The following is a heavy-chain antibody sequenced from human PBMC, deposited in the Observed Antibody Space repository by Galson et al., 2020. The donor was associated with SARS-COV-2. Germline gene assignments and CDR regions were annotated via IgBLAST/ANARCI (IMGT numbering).Heavy chain of an antibody. J-gene: IGHJ5*02. CDR2: ISYDGSNK. CDR1: GFTFSSYA. Sequence: GGSLRLSCAASGFTFSSYAMHWVRQAPGKGLEWVAAISYDGSNKYYADSVKGRFTISRDNSKNTLYLQMNSLRAEDTAVYYCARTYSGSYLNWFDPWGQGTLVTVSS. V-gene: IGHV3-30*04. CDR3: ARTYSGSYLNWFDP. D-gene: IGHD1-26*01.